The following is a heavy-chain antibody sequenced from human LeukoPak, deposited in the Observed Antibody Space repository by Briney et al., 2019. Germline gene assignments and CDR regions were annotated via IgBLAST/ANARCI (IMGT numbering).Heavy chain of an antibody. Sequence: GASVKVSCKASGYTFTSYGISWVRRAPGQGLEWMGWISAYNGNTNYAQKLQGRVTMTTDTSTSTAYMELRSLRSDDTAVYYCARYYDSSGYYYTPFDYWGQGTLVTVSS. V-gene: IGHV1-18*01. D-gene: IGHD3-22*01. J-gene: IGHJ4*02. CDR3: ARYYDSSGYYYTPFDY. CDR2: ISAYNGNT. CDR1: GYTFTSYG.